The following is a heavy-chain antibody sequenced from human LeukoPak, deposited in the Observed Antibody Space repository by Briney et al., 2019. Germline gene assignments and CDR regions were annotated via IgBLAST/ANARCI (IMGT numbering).Heavy chain of an antibody. D-gene: IGHD5-18*01. CDR2: ISAYNGNT. CDR1: GYTFTSYG. Sequence: SVKVSCKASGYTFTSYGISWVRQAPGQGLEWMGWISAYNGNTNYAQKFQGRVTITADKSASTAYMELSSLRSEDTAVYYCARDSRMGYSYGTFNYWGQGTLVTVSS. V-gene: IGHV1-18*01. J-gene: IGHJ4*02. CDR3: ARDSRMGYSYGTFNY.